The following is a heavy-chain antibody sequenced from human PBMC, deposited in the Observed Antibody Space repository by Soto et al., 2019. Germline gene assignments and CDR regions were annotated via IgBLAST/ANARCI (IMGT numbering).Heavy chain of an antibody. D-gene: IGHD3-10*01. V-gene: IGHV1-58*02. CDR3: AADPITMVRGEVPYYYYYYMDV. Sequence: QMPLVQSGPEVKKPGTSVKVSCKASGFTFTSSAMQWVRQARGQRLEWIGWIVVGSGNTNYAQKFQERVTITRDMSTSTAYMELSSLRSEDTAVYYCAADPITMVRGEVPYYYYYYMDVWGKGTTVTVSS. J-gene: IGHJ6*03. CDR1: GFTFTSSA. CDR2: IVVGSGNT.